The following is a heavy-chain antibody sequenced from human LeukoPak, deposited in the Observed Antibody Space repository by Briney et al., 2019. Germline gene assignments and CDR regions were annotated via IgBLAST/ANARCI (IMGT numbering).Heavy chain of an antibody. Sequence: GASVKVSCKASGYTFTGYYMHWVRQAPGQGLEWMGWINPNSGGTNYAQKFQGRVTMTRDTSISTAYMELSRLRSDDTAVYYCARGFTIFGVVNLAYGMDVWGQGTTVTVSS. V-gene: IGHV1-2*02. CDR2: INPNSGGT. D-gene: IGHD3-3*01. CDR1: GYTFTGYY. J-gene: IGHJ6*02. CDR3: ARGFTIFGVVNLAYGMDV.